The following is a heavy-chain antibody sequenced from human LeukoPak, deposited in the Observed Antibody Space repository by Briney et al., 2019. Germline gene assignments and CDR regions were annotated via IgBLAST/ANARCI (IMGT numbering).Heavy chain of an antibody. CDR1: GFTFSSYS. D-gene: IGHD3-16*01. CDR3: ARDWGSGDYFDY. V-gene: IGHV3-21*01. CDR2: ISSSSSYI. Sequence: GGSLRLSCAASGFTFSSYSMNWVRQAPGKGLEWVSSISSSSSYIYYADSVKGRFTISRDNAKNSLYLQMNSLRAEDTAVYYCARDWGSGDYFDYWGQGTLVTVSS. J-gene: IGHJ4*02.